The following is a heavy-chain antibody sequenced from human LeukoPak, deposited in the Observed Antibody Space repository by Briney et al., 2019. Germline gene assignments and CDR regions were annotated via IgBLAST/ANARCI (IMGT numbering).Heavy chain of an antibody. Sequence: SETLSLTCTVSGGSISSYYWGWIRQPPGKGLEWIGSTYYSGSTYYNPSLKSRVTISVDTSKNQFSLKLSSVTAADTAVYYCAAEKNTYYDFWSGYYTNWFDPWGQGTLVTVSS. D-gene: IGHD3-3*01. CDR2: TYYSGST. V-gene: IGHV4-39*01. CDR1: GGSISSYY. J-gene: IGHJ5*02. CDR3: AAEKNTYYDFWSGYYTNWFDP.